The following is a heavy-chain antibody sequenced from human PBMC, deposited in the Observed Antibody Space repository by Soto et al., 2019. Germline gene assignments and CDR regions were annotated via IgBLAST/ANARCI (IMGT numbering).Heavy chain of an antibody. D-gene: IGHD3-3*02. CDR2: IFYLGSS. CDR1: GDSIISSDFY. V-gene: IGHV4-39*01. Sequence: SETLSLTCTVSGDSIISSDFYWGWVRQPPGKGLEWIGSIFYLGSSYYNPSLKSRVTMSVDTSENQLSLRLRSVTAADTALYFCARHSLALRKNNWFDPWGQGIMVTVSS. CDR3: ARHSLALRKNNWFDP. J-gene: IGHJ5*02.